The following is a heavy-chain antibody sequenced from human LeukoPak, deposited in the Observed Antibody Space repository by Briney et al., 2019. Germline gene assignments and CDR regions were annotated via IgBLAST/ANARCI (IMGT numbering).Heavy chain of an antibody. CDR2: IRSKANSYAT. V-gene: IGHV3-73*01. D-gene: IGHD2-15*01. CDR3: TRLGYCSGGSCYIGY. CDR1: GFTFSGSA. Sequence: PGGSLRLSCAASGFTFSGSAMHWVRQASGKGLEWVGRIRSKANSYATAYAASVKGRFTISRDDSRNTAYLQMNSLKTEDTAVYYCTRLGYCSGGSCYIGYWGQGTLVTVSS. J-gene: IGHJ4*02.